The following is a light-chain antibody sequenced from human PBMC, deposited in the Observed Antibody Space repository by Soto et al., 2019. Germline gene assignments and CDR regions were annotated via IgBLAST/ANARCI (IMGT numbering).Light chain of an antibody. Sequence: IVLTQSPGTLSFSPGERATLSCRASQSVSSSYLAWYQQKPGQAPRLLIYGASSRATGIPDRFSGSGSGTDFTLTISRLEPEDFEVYYCQQYGSSLNPFGQGTKLAIK. J-gene: IGKJ2*01. CDR2: GAS. CDR1: QSVSSSY. V-gene: IGKV3-20*01. CDR3: QQYGSSLNP.